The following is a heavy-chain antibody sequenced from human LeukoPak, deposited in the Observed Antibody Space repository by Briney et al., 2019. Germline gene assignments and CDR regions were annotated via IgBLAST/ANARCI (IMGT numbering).Heavy chain of an antibody. CDR1: GLTFSRYD. CDR3: AKGPYGLAGDYFDY. V-gene: IGHV3-30*18. Sequence: GGSLRLSCAASGLTFSRYDMHWVRQAPGKGPEWVAVMSYGGQNERYADSVKGRFTISRDNSKNTLYLQMNSLRAEDTAVYYCAKGPYGLAGDYFDYWGQGTLVTVSS. J-gene: IGHJ4*02. D-gene: IGHD6-19*01. CDR2: MSYGGQNE.